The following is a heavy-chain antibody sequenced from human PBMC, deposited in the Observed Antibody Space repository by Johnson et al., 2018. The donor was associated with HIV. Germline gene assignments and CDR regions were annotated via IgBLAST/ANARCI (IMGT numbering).Heavy chain of an antibody. CDR3: VKVLYCTGGICRTDAFDV. Sequence: VQLVESGGGLVQPGGSLRLSCPPSGFTFSNYAIYWVRQAPGKGLEYVSSISSNGGRTYYANSVKGRFTVSRDNSKNPLYLQMTSMRAEDTAVYYCVKVLYCTGGICRTDAFDVWGQGTTVTASS. CDR2: ISSNGGRT. V-gene: IGHV3-64*01. CDR1: GFTFSNYA. D-gene: IGHD2-8*02. J-gene: IGHJ3*01.